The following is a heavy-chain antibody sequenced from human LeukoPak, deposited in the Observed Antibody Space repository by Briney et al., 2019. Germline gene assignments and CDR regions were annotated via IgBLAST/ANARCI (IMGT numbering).Heavy chain of an antibody. CDR2: IYSGGST. CDR1: GFTVSSNY. Sequence: HPGGSLRLSCAASGFTVSSNYMSWVRQAPGKGLEWVSVIYSGGSTYYADSVKGRFTISRDNSKNTLYLQMNSLRAEDTAVYYCAKVAGSFYFDYWGQGTLVTVSS. J-gene: IGHJ4*02. V-gene: IGHV3-53*05. CDR3: AKVAGSFYFDY. D-gene: IGHD6-19*01.